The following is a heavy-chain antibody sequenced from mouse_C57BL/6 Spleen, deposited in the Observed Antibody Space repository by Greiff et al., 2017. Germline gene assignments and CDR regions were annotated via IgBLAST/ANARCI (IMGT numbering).Heavy chain of an antibody. J-gene: IGHJ1*03. V-gene: IGHV1-26*01. Sequence: EVQLQQSGPELVKPGASVKISCKASGYTFTDYYMNWVKQSHGKSLEWIGDINPNNGGTSYNQKFKGKATLTVDKSSSTAYMELRSLTSEDSAVYYCARHYSWYFDVWGTGTTVTVSS. CDR3: ARHYSWYFDV. D-gene: IGHD1-1*02. CDR1: GYTFTDYY. CDR2: INPNNGGT.